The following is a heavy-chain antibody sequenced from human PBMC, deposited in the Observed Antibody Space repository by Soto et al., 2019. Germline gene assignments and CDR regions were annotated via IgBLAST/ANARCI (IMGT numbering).Heavy chain of an antibody. Sequence: SETLSLTCAVSGDSISSSKWWNWVRPPPGKGLEWIGEIYHTGPTNYNPSVNSLATISVDKSKNHFSLSLTSVTAADTAVYYGVRDGRGLQWELSYWGPGTLVTVSS. CDR3: VRDGRGLQWELSY. J-gene: IGHJ4*02. CDR2: IYHTGPT. CDR1: GDSISSSKW. V-gene: IGHV4-4*02. D-gene: IGHD2-15*01.